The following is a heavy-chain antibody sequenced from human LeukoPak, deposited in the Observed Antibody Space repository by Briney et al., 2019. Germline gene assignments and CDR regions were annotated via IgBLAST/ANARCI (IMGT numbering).Heavy chain of an antibody. D-gene: IGHD6-13*01. CDR3: ARVYSSSWFSALADYYYGMDV. CDR2: IYSGGST. J-gene: IGHJ6*02. V-gene: IGHV3-66*01. CDR1: GFTVSSNY. Sequence: GGSLRLSCAASGFTVSSNYMSWVRQAPGKGLEWVSVIYSGGSTYYADSVKGRFTISRDTSKNTLYLQMNSLSAEDTAVYYCARVYSSSWFSALADYYYGMDVWGQGTTVTVSS.